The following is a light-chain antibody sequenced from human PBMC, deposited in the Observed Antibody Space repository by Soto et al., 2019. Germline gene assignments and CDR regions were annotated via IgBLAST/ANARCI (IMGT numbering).Light chain of an antibody. CDR1: SSDVGGYDY. Sequence: QSALTPPASVSGSPGQSITISCTGTSSDVGGYDYVSWYQLHPGKAPKLMVFEVSNRPSWVSYRFSGSKSGNTASLTISGLQAEDEADYFCSSYTISTAYLYGTGTKVTVL. J-gene: IGLJ1*01. V-gene: IGLV2-14*01. CDR3: SSYTISTAYL. CDR2: EVS.